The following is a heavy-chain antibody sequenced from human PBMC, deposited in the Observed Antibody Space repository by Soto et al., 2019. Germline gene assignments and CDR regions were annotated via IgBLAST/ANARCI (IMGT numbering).Heavy chain of an antibody. CDR1: GGSISSSSYY. D-gene: IGHD5-18*01. CDR3: ARPVDTAMAPGGYYYYGMDV. J-gene: IGHJ6*02. V-gene: IGHV4-39*01. Sequence: SETLSLTCTVSGGSISSSSYYWGWIRQPPGKGLEWIGSIYYSGSTYYNPSLKSRVTISVDTSKNQFSLKLSSVTAADTAVYYCARPVDTAMAPGGYYYYGMDVWGQGTTVTVSS. CDR2: IYYSGST.